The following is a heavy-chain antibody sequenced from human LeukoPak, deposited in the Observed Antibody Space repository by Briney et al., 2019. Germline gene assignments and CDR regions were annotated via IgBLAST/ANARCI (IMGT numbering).Heavy chain of an antibody. Sequence: GGSLRLSCAASGFTFSSYYMQWVRQAPGKGLVWVSRINGDGNSTTYADSVKGRFTSSRDNAKNTLYMQMNSLRAEDTAVYYCARDREFDYWGQGTLVTVSS. CDR1: GFTFSSYY. V-gene: IGHV3-74*03. CDR2: INGDGNST. CDR3: ARDREFDY. J-gene: IGHJ4*02.